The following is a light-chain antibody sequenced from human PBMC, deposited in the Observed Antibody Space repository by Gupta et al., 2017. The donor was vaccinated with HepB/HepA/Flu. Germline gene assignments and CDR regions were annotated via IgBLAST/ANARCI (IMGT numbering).Light chain of an antibody. V-gene: IGLV2-11*01. CDR1: SSDVGAYDY. CDR2: DVT. CDR3: PSWAGSDNYVI. Sequence: ALPQLRSVSGSPGPSVSISCTGTSSDVGAYDYVSWYQQHPGHAPNLIISDVTKRLSAVPDRFSGSKYGTTAALTTASLQAEDAADYYCPSWAGSDNYVIFGEGTTLTVL. J-gene: IGLJ2*01.